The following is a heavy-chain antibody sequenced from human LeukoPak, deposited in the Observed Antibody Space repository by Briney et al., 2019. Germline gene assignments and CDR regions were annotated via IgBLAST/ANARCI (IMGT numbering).Heavy chain of an antibody. V-gene: IGHV4-59*01. CDR3: ATRKLGNDY. CDR1: GDSISSDY. J-gene: IGHJ4*02. Sequence: PSETLSLTCAVSGDSISSDYWSWVRQPPGKGLEWIGYIYYTGSTNYNPSLNSRVTISRDTSKNHFALELSSATAADTAVYYCATRKLGNDYWGQGTLVTVSS. D-gene: IGHD7-27*01. CDR2: IYYTGST.